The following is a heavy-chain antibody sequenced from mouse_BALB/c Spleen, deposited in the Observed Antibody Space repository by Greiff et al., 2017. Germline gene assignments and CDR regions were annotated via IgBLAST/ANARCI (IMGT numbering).Heavy chain of an antibody. Sequence: VQLQQSGAELVRPGASVTLSCKASGYTFTDYEMHWVKQTPVHGLEWIGAIDPETGGTAYNQKFKGKATLTADKSSSTAYMELRSLTSEDSAVYYCTRRALYYYGSSYWYFDGWGAGTTVTVSS. D-gene: IGHD1-1*01. J-gene: IGHJ1*01. CDR3: TRRALYYYGSSYWYFDG. CDR2: IDPETGGT. CDR1: GYTFTDYE. V-gene: IGHV1-15*01.